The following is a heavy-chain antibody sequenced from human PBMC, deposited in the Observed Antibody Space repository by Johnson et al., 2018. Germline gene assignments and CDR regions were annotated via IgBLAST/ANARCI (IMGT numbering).Heavy chain of an antibody. J-gene: IGHJ6*02. V-gene: IGHV3-30-3*01. CDR3: ARAASTGYYYYYGMDV. CDR2: ISYDGSNK. CDR1: GFTFSSYA. D-gene: IGHD1-1*01. Sequence: QVQLVQSGGGVVQPGRSLRLSCAASGFTFSSYAMHWVRQAPGKGLAWVAVISYDGSNKYYADSVKGRFTISRDNSKNSLYLQMNSLRAEDTAVYYCARAASTGYYYYYGMDVWGQGTTVTVSS.